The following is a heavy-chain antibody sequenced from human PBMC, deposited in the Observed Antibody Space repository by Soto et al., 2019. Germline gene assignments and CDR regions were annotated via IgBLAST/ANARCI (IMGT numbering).Heavy chain of an antibody. D-gene: IGHD3-22*01. Sequence: QVQLQESGPGLVKPSETLSLTCTVSGGSISSYYWSWIRQPPGKGLEWIGYIYYNGGTNYNPSLKSRVTISVDTSKNQFSLKLSSVTAADTAVYYCARDFRGLGIWGQGTMVTVSS. CDR2: IYYNGGT. CDR3: ARDFRGLGI. V-gene: IGHV4-59*01. CDR1: GGSISSYY. J-gene: IGHJ3*02.